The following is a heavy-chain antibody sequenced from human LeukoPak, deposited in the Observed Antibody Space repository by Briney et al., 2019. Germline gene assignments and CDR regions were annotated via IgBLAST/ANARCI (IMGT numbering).Heavy chain of an antibody. D-gene: IGHD6-13*01. CDR3: ARDVAAADY. J-gene: IGHJ4*02. CDR1: GFTFSSYS. Sequence: PGGSLRLSCAASGFTFSSYSMNWVRQAPGKGLEWVSYISSSSSTIYYADSVKGRFTISRDNAKNSLYLQMNSPRAEDTAVYYCARDVAAADYWGQGTLVTVSS. V-gene: IGHV3-48*01. CDR2: ISSSSSTI.